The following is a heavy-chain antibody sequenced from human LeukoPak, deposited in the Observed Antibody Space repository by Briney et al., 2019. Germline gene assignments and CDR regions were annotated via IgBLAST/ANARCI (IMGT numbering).Heavy chain of an antibody. CDR2: VYSGGTT. V-gene: IGHV4-4*07. J-gene: IGHJ3*02. Sequence: SETLSLTCSVSGGSITTSYWSWIRQPAGKGLEWVGRVYSGGTTTYNPSLKSRVTMSFDTSNNQFSLKVTSVTAADTAVYYCATKHLWSDGFDIWGQGTVVTVSS. CDR3: ATKHLWSDGFDI. D-gene: IGHD2-8*02. CDR1: GGSITTSY.